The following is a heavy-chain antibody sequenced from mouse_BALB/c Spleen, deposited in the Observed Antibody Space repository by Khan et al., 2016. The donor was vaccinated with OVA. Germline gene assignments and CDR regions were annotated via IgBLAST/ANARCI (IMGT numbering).Heavy chain of an antibody. V-gene: IGHV5-9-3*01. CDR2: ISTGGHYT. CDR3: ARSLVGYYGMDY. Sequence: EVELVESGGGVVNPGGSLKFSCSASGFTFSSFAMSWVRQTPEKRREWVATISTGGHYTFYPDSVKGRFTLSRDNARNTLALQRGSLRSEDTAMYYCARSLVGYYGMDYWGQGASVTVSS. J-gene: IGHJ4*01. D-gene: IGHD2-2*01. CDR1: GFTFSSFA.